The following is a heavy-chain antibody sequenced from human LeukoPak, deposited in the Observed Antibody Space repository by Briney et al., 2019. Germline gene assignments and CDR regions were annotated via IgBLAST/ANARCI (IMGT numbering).Heavy chain of an antibody. CDR1: GFTFSSYA. V-gene: IGHV3-23*01. J-gene: IGHJ5*02. CDR3: AKVPYGDYVLNWFDP. D-gene: IGHD4-17*01. CDR2: ISGSGGST. Sequence: PGGSLRLSCAASGFTFSSYAMSWVRQAPGKGLEWVSAISGSGGSTYYADSVKGRFTISRDNSKNTLYLQMNSLRAEDTAVYYCAKVPYGDYVLNWFDPWGQGTLVTVSS.